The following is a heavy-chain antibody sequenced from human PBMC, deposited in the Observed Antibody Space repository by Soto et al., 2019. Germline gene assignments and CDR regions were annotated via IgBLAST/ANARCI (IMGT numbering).Heavy chain of an antibody. CDR1: GFTFDDYA. J-gene: IGHJ4*02. D-gene: IGHD3-10*01. CDR3: AKDPRPHYYGSGSYPSYFDY. CDR2: ISWNSGSI. V-gene: IGHV3-9*01. Sequence: EVQLVESGGGLVQPGRSLRLSCAASGFTFDDYAMHGVRQAPGKGLEWVSGISWNSGSIGYADSVKGRFTISRDNAKNSLYLQMNSLRAEDTALYYCAKDPRPHYYGSGSYPSYFDYWGQGTLVTVSS.